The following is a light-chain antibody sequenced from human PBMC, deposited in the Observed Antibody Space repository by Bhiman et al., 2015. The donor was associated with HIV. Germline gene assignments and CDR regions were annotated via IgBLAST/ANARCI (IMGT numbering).Light chain of an antibody. CDR1: TGAVTSGYY. J-gene: IGLJ3*02. V-gene: IGLV7-43*01. CDR2: STD. CDR3: LLYYGVFWV. Sequence: QTVVTQEPSLTVSPGGTVTLTCVSSTGAVTSGYYPNWFQQKPGQAPRTLIYSTDNRHSWTPARFSGSLLGGKAALTLSGAQPEDEAEYYCLLYYGVFWVFGGGTKADRP.